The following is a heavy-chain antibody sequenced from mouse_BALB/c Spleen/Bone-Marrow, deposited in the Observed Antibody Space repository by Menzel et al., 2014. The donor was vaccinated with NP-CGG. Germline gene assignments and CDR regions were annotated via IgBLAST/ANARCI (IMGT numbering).Heavy chain of an antibody. Sequence: QVQLQQSGAELVKPGASVKMSCKASGYTFTSYWMHWVKQRPGQGLEWIGVIDPSDSYTSYNQMFKGKATLTVDTSSSTAYMQLSSLTSEDSAVYYCTRGDYDWYFDVWGAGTTVTVSS. CDR1: GYTFTSYW. CDR3: TRGDYDWYFDV. V-gene: IGHV1S127*01. J-gene: IGHJ1*01. D-gene: IGHD2-4*01. CDR2: IDPSDSYT.